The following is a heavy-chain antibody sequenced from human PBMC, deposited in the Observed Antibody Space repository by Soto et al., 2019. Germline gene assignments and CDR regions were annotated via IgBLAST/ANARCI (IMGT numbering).Heavy chain of an antibody. CDR2: ISAHNGNT. CDR3: ARGRYGDY. CDR1: GYAFTTYG. J-gene: IGHJ4*02. D-gene: IGHD1-1*01. V-gene: IGHV1-18*01. Sequence: QVHLVQSGAEVKKPGASVKVSCEGSGYAFTTYGITWVRQAPGQGLEWMGWISAHNGNTNYAQKLQGRVTVTRDTSTSTAYMELRSLRSDDTAVYYCARGRYGDYWGQGALVNVSS.